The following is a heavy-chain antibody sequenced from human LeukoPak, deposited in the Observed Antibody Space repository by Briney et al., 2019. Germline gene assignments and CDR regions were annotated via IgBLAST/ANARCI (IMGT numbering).Heavy chain of an antibody. CDR3: ARQGPGYCGSTRCYGVGH. CDR2: INTNTGNP. D-gene: IGHD2-2*01. J-gene: IGHJ4*02. CDR1: GYTSTSYA. V-gene: IGHV7-4-1*02. Sequence: ASVKVSCKASGYTSTSYAMNWVRQAPGQGLEWMGWINTNTGNPTYAQGFTGRVVFSLDTSVSTAYLQISSLKVEDTAVYYCARQGPGYCGSTRCYGVGHWGQGTLVTVSS.